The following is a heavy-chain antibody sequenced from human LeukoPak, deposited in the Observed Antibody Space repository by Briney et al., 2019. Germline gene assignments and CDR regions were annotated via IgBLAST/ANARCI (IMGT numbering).Heavy chain of an antibody. V-gene: IGHV4-31*03. CDR1: GGSISSGGYY. CDR2: IYYSGST. J-gene: IGHJ5*02. CDR3: ARLKSTPDRRDGSRFDP. D-gene: IGHD5-24*01. Sequence: SQTLSLTCTVSGGSISSGGYYWSWIRQHPGKGLEWIGYIYYSGSTYYNPSLKSRVTISVDTSKNQFSLKLRSVTAADTAVYYCARLKSTPDRRDGSRFDPWGQGTLVTVSS.